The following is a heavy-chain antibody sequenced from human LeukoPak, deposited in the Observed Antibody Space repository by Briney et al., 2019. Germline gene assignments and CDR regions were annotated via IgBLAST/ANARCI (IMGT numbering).Heavy chain of an antibody. V-gene: IGHV1-8*01. CDR3: ARGQYSSSWHGSTEDY. CDR1: GYTFTSYD. CDR2: MNPNSGNT. J-gene: IGHJ4*02. Sequence: ASVKVSCKASGYTFTSYDINWVRQATGQGLEWMGWMNPNSGNTGYAQKFQGRVTMTRNTSISTAYMELSSLRSEDTAVYYCARGQYSSSWHGSTEDYWGQVTLVTVSS. D-gene: IGHD6-13*01.